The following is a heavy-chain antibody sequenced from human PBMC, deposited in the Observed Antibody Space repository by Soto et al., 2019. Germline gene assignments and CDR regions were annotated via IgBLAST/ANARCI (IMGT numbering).Heavy chain of an antibody. CDR1: GFTFSGSA. CDR2: IRSKTSNYAT. J-gene: IGHJ3*02. D-gene: IGHD3-16*01. CDR3: TRGEVWFDI. Sequence: EVQLVESGGGLVQPGGSLKLSCAASGFTFSGSAMHWVRQASGKGLDWVGRIRSKTSNYATAYAVSVKGRFTISRADSKNTAYLQMNSLKTEDTAVYYCTRGEVWFDIWGQGTMVTVSS. V-gene: IGHV3-73*01.